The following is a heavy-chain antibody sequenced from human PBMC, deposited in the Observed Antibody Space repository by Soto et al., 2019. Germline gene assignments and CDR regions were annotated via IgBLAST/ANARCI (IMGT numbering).Heavy chain of an antibody. CDR3: ASGDIVVVTAHYYFDY. J-gene: IGHJ4*02. D-gene: IGHD2-21*02. CDR2: IIPIFGTA. Sequence: QVQLVQSGAEVKKPGSSVKVSCKASGGTFSSYAISWVRQAPGQGLEWMGGIIPIFGTANYAQKFQGRVTITADKSTSTAYMELSSLRSEDTAVYYCASGDIVVVTAHYYFDYWGQGALVTVSS. CDR1: GGTFSSYA. V-gene: IGHV1-69*06.